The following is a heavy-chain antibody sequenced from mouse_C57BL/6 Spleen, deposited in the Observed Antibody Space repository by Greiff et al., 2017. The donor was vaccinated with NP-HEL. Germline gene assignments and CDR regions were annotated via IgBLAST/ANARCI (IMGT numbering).Heavy chain of an antibody. Sequence: QVQLKQPGAELVKPGASVKMSCKASGYTFTSYWITWVKQRPGQGLEWIGDIYPGSGSTNYNEKFKSKATLTVDTSSSTAYMQLSSLTSEDSAVYYCARSSFYSPWFAYWGQGTLVTVSA. CDR3: ARSSFYSPWFAY. CDR2: IYPGSGST. V-gene: IGHV1-55*01. CDR1: GYTFTSYW. D-gene: IGHD2-12*01. J-gene: IGHJ3*01.